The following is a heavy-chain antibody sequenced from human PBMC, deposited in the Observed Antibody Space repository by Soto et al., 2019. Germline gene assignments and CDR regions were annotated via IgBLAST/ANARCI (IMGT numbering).Heavy chain of an antibody. CDR2: IYYSGST. Sequence: SETLSLTCTVSGGSISSSSYYWGWIRQPPGKGLEWIGSIYYSGSTHYNPSLKSRVTISVDTSKNQFSLKLSSVTAADTAVYYCARHDGICSGGSCYSEWFDPWGQGTLVTSPQ. J-gene: IGHJ5*02. D-gene: IGHD2-15*01. CDR1: GGSISSSSYY. CDR3: ARHDGICSGGSCYSEWFDP. V-gene: IGHV4-39*01.